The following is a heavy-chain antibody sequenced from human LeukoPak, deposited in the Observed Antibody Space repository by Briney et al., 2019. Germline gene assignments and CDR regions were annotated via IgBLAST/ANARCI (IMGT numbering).Heavy chain of an antibody. J-gene: IGHJ4*02. CDR1: GFTFSSYS. CDR2: ISGSGGST. D-gene: IGHD3-10*01. V-gene: IGHV3-23*01. CDR3: AKDGEYYFDY. Sequence: GGSLRLSCAASGFTFSSYSMNWVRQAPGKGLEWVSAISGSGGSTYYADSVKGRFTISRDNSKNTLYLQMNSLRAEDTAVYYCAKDGEYYFDYWGQGTLVTVSS.